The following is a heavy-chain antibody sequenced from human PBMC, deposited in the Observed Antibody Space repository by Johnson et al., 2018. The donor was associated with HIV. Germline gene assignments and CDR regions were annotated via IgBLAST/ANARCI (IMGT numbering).Heavy chain of an antibody. J-gene: IGHJ3*02. CDR3: ARDDTWGDAFDI. V-gene: IGHV3-30-3*01. CDR1: GLTFSSYT. CDR2: ISYDGSNK. D-gene: IGHD1-26*01. Sequence: QVQLVESGGGLVQPGGSLRLSCAASGLTFSSYTMHWVRQAPGKGLEWVAVISYDGSNKYYADSVKGRFTISRDNSKNTLYLQMNSLRAEDTAVYYCARDDTWGDAFDIWGQGTMVTVSS.